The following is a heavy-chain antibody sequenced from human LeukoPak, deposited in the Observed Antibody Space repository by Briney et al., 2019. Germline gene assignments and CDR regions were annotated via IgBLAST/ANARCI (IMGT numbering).Heavy chain of an antibody. V-gene: IGHV4-59*11. CDR3: ASGTATIPTPFDY. Sequence: SETLSLTCTVSGGSISSHYWSWLRQPPGKGLEWIGYIYYSGSTNYNPSLKSRVTISVDTSKNQFSLKLSSVTAADTAVYYCASGTATIPTPFDYWGQGTLVTVSS. J-gene: IGHJ4*02. CDR2: IYYSGST. CDR1: GGSISSHY. D-gene: IGHD5-24*01.